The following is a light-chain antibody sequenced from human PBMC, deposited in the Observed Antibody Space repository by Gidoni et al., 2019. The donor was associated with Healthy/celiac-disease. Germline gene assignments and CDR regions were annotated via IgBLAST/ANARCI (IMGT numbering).Light chain of an antibody. V-gene: IGKV1-39*01. CDR3: QQSYSTPPLT. J-gene: IGKJ4*01. CDR2: AAS. Sequence: DIQETQSTASLSASVGDRVPITCRDSQSISSYLNCYQQNPGKAPKLLIYAASSLQSGVPTRFSGSGSGTDFTLTISSLQPEDFATYYCQQSYSTPPLTFXRXTKVDIK. CDR1: QSISSY.